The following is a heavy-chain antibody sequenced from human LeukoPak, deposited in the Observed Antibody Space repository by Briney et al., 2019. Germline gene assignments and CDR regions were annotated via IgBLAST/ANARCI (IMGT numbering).Heavy chain of an antibody. D-gene: IGHD3-22*01. CDR2: ISTYNDNT. Sequence: ASVKDSCKASGYAFMNYGISWVRQAPGQGLEWMGWISTYNDNTKYAVKFQGRVTMTTDTSTSTAYMDLRSLRSDDTAVYYCARDTPVYDSSGHSSFDYWGQGTMVTVSS. V-gene: IGHV1-18*01. J-gene: IGHJ4*02. CDR1: GYAFMNYG. CDR3: ARDTPVYDSSGHSSFDY.